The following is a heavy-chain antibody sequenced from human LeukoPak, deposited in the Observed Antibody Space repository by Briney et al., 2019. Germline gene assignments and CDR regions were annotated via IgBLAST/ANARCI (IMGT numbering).Heavy chain of an antibody. D-gene: IGHD2-21*02. J-gene: IGHJ4*02. CDR3: AKGPVVVTATPTPGDY. CDR2: INPNSGGT. CDR1: GYTFTSYY. V-gene: IGHV1-2*02. Sequence: ASVKVSCKASGYTFTSYYMHWVRQAPGQGLEWMGWINPNSGGTNYAQKFQGRVTMTRDTSISTAYMELSRLRSDATAVYYCAKGPVVVTATPTPGDYWGQGTLVTVSS.